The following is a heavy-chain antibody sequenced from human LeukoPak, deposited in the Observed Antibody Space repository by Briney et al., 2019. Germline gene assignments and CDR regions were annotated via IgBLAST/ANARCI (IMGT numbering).Heavy chain of an antibody. J-gene: IGHJ4*02. CDR2: ISDTGATT. V-gene: IGHV3-23*01. CDR3: AKDTSIGRYCTNGVCSPFDY. D-gene: IGHD2-8*01. Sequence: GGSLGLSCAGSGFTFSSYAMSWVRQAPGKGLEWVSAISDTGATTYDADSVKGRFTISRDNSRSTLYLQMNSLRAEDTALYYCAKDTSIGRYCTNGVCSPFDYWGQGTLVTVSS. CDR1: GFTFSSYA.